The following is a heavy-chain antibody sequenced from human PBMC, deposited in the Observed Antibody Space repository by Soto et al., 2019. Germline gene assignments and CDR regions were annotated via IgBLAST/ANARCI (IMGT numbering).Heavy chain of an antibody. Sequence: TLSLTCTVSGGSISSGGYHWSWIRQHPGKGLEWIGYIYYTGSTYYNPSLKSRVTISVDTSKNQFSLKLSSVTAADTAVYYCARVRYYDSSGYPFLDYWGQGTLVTVSS. V-gene: IGHV4-31*03. CDR2: IYYTGST. D-gene: IGHD3-22*01. J-gene: IGHJ4*02. CDR3: ARVRYYDSSGYPFLDY. CDR1: GGSISSGGYH.